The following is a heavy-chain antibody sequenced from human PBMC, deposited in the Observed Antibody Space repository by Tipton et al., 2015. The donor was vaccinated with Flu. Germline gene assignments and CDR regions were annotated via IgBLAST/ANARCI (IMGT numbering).Heavy chain of an antibody. CDR3: ARGQGANP. V-gene: IGHV3-53*01. J-gene: IGHJ5*02. CDR2: IYSDGST. Sequence: SLRLSCAASGFTVSTNYMAWVRQAAGKGLEWVSVIYSDGSTYYVDSVKGRFTVSRDNSKNMLSLQMNSLRAEDTAVYYCARGQGANPWGQGTLVTVSS. CDR1: GFTVSTNY.